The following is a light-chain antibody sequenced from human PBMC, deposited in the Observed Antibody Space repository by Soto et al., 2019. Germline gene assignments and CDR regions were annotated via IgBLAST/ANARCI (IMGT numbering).Light chain of an antibody. J-gene: IGKJ3*01. CDR3: QKYNSAPPT. CDR2: AAS. V-gene: IGKV1-27*01. CDR1: QGISNY. Sequence: DIQMTQSPSSLSASVGDRVTITCRASQGISNYLAWYQQKPGKVPKLLIYAASTLQSGIPSRFSGSGSGTGFNLTISSLQPEDVAAYYCQKYNSAPPTIGPGTKVD.